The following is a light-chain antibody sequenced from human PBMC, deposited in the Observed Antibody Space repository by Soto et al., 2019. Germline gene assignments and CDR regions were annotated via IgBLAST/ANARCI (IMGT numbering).Light chain of an antibody. V-gene: IGKV2-30*01. J-gene: IGKJ1*01. CDR1: QSPVYSDGVTY. CDR2: QVS. Sequence: VVMTQSPLSLPVTLGQPASISCESSQSPVYSDGVTYLNWFQQRPGQSPRRLIYQVSLRDSGVPDRFSGSGSGTVFTLRISRVEAEDVGSYYCMQGAHWPWTFGQGTKVEIK. CDR3: MQGAHWPWT.